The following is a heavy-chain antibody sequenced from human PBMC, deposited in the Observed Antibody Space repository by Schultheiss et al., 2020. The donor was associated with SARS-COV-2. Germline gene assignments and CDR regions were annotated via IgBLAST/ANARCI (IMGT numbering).Heavy chain of an antibody. CDR3: ARGYCSSTSCYLYYYYYMDV. CDR1: GFTFSSYA. Sequence: GESLKISCSASGFTFSSYAMHWVRQAPGKGLEYVSAISSNVGSTYYADSVKGRFTISRDNSKNTLYLQMNSLRAEDTAVYYCARGYCSSTSCYLYYYYYMDVWGKGTTVTVSS. D-gene: IGHD2-2*01. V-gene: IGHV3-64*04. J-gene: IGHJ6*03. CDR2: ISSNVGST.